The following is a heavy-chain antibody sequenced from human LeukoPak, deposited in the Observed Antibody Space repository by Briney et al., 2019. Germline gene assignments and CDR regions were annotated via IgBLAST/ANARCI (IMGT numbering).Heavy chain of an antibody. CDR2: ISYDGSNK. CDR3: AREAGNFDY. V-gene: IGHV3-30-3*01. D-gene: IGHD1-1*01. CDR1: GFTFSSYA. J-gene: IGHJ4*02. Sequence: GGSLRLSCAASGFTFSSYAMYWVRQAPGKGLEWVAVISYDGSNKYYADSVKGRLTISRDNSKNTPYLQMNSLRVEDTAVYYCAREAGNFDYWGQGTLVTVSS.